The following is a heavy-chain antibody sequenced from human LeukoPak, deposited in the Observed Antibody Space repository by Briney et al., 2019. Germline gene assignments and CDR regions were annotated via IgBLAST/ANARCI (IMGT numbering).Heavy chain of an antibody. CDR2: ISGSGGST. J-gene: IGHJ5*02. V-gene: IGHV3-23*01. D-gene: IGHD3-9*01. CDR1: GFTFSSYA. Sequence: PGGSLRLSCAASGFTFSSYAMSWVRQAPGKGLEWVSAISGSGGSTYYADSVKGRFTISRDNTKNTLYLQMNSLRAEDTAVYYCARSEDYDILTSFDAWGQGTLVTAS. CDR3: ARSEDYDILTSFDA.